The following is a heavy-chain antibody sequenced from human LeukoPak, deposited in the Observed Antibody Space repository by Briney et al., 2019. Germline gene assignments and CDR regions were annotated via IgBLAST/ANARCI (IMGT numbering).Heavy chain of an antibody. CDR1: GYTFTGYY. V-gene: IGHV1-2*06. Sequence: GASVKVSCKASGYTFTGYYMHWVRQAPGQGLKWMGRINPNSGGSNYAQKFQGRVTMTRDASTSTAYMELSRLRSDDTAVYYCAREKVRQSGMDVWGQGTTVTVSS. J-gene: IGHJ6*02. CDR2: INPNSGGS. D-gene: IGHD2-2*01. CDR3: AREKVRQSGMDV.